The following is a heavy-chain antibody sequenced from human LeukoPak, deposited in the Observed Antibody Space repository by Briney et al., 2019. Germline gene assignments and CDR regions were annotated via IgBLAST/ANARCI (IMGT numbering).Heavy chain of an antibody. D-gene: IGHD2/OR15-2a*01. CDR2: IYYSGST. Sequence: SQTLSLTCTVSGGSISSGGYYWSWIRQHPGKGLEWIGYIYYSGSTYYNPSLKSRVTISVDTSKNQFSLKLSSVTAADTAVYYCARVSISSLTGAFDIWGQGTMVTVSS. J-gene: IGHJ3*02. CDR1: GGSISSGGYY. V-gene: IGHV4-31*03. CDR3: ARVSISSLTGAFDI.